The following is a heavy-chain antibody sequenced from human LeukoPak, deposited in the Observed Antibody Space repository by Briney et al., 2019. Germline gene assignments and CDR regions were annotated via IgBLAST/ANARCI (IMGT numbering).Heavy chain of an antibody. Sequence: GESLKISCKTSGYRFTSNWIGWVRQMPGKGLEWMGIIFPGDSDTRYSPSFQGQVSISADESINTAYLQWSSLDVSDTAMYYCARQGYCSDGSCYGFDYWGQGTLVTVSS. J-gene: IGHJ4*02. V-gene: IGHV5-51*01. CDR3: ARQGYCSDGSCYGFDY. D-gene: IGHD2-15*01. CDR2: IFPGDSDT. CDR1: GYRFTSNW.